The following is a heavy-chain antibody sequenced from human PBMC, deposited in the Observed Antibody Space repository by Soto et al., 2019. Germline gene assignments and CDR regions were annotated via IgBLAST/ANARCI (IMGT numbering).Heavy chain of an antibody. Sequence: PGGSLRLSCAASGFTFSNAWMNWVRQAPGKGLEWVGRIKSKTDGGTTDYAAPVKGRFTISRDDSKNTLYLQMNSLKTEDTAVYYCTTITYYDFWSGYLGAYYYYGMDVWGQGTTVTVSS. CDR3: TTITYYDFWSGYLGAYYYYGMDV. V-gene: IGHV3-15*07. D-gene: IGHD3-3*01. CDR1: GFTFSNAW. J-gene: IGHJ6*02. CDR2: IKSKTDGGTT.